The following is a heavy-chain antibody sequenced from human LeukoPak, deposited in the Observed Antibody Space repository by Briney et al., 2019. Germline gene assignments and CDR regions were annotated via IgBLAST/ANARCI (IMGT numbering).Heavy chain of an antibody. Sequence: GGSLRLSCAASGFTFNNAWMTWVRQAPGKGLEWVGRIKSRSDGGAVDYAAPLKARFTISRDDSRDTMYLQINSLKIEDTAVYYCSTVESMIAGRGYYYRSNYYYYMDVWGKGTTVTVSS. CDR2: IKSRSDGGAV. D-gene: IGHD3-22*01. J-gene: IGHJ6*03. CDR3: STVESMIAGRGYYYRSNYYYYMDV. V-gene: IGHV3-15*05. CDR1: GFTFNNAW.